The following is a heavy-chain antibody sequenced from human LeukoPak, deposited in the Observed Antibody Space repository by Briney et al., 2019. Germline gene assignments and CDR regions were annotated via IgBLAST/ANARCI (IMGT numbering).Heavy chain of an antibody. Sequence: SETLSLTCAVYGGSFSGYYWSWIRQPPGKGLEWIGEINHSGSTNYNPSLKSRVTISVDTSKNQFSLKLSSVTAADTAVYYCARTRAIDFGMDVWGPGTTVTVSS. CDR3: ARTRAIDFGMDV. CDR2: INHSGST. D-gene: IGHD1-26*01. CDR1: GGSFSGYY. V-gene: IGHV4-34*01. J-gene: IGHJ6*02.